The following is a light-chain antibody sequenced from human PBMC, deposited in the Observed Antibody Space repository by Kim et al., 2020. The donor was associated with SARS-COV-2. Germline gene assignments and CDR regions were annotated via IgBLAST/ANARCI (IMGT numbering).Light chain of an antibody. CDR2: DVT. J-gene: IGLJ2*01. Sequence: QSALTQPASVSGSPGQSVIVSCTGTNNDIGGFNYVSWYQQHPGKAPKLLIYDVTKPPSGVSTRFSGSRSGNTASLTISGLQTDDEAVYFCSSYTSTTHVIFGGGTKVSVL. CDR3: SSYTSTTHVI. CDR1: NNDIGGFNY. V-gene: IGLV2-14*03.